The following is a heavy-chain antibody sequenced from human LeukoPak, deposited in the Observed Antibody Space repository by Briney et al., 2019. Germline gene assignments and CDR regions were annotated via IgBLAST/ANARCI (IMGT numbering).Heavy chain of an antibody. D-gene: IGHD6-13*01. CDR2: ISHSRNTI. V-gene: IGHV3-48*01. Sequence: PGGSLRLSCTASGFTFSSYSMNWVRQAPGKGLEWVSYISHSRNTIYYADSVKGRFTISRDNAKNSLSLQMNSLRAEDTAVYYCARDEGSSWQIYDAFDIWGQGTMVTVSS. J-gene: IGHJ3*02. CDR3: ARDEGSSWQIYDAFDI. CDR1: GFTFSSYS.